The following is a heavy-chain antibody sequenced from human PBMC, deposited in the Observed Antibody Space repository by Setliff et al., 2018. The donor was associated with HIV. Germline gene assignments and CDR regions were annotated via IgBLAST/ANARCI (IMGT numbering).Heavy chain of an antibody. CDR1: GCTFSSYA. CDR3: AKGALGYCSGTICYPFDY. Sequence: SGGSLRLSCAASGCTFSSYAMNWVRQAPGKRLEWVSSITNDGRNTYYADSVKGRFTISRDNSKNTLYLQMNSLRAEDMAVYYCAKGALGYCSGTICYPFDYWAQGTLVTVSS. J-gene: IGHJ4*02. D-gene: IGHD2-15*01. CDR2: ITNDGRNT. V-gene: IGHV3-23*01.